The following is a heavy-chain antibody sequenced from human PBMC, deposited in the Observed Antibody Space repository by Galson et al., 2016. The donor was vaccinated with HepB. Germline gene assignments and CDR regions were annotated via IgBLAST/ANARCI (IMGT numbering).Heavy chain of an antibody. CDR1: GFTFSTYA. J-gene: IGHJ4*02. CDR2: INGNGDDT. CDR3: ALGRAAHGV. Sequence: SLRLSCAGSGFTFSTYALSWVRQSPGRGLEWLSHINGNGDDTAYVDSVRGRFTVSRDNSRNTVYLQMSNLKVEDAAIYYCALGRAAHGVWGQRTLVAVSS. D-gene: IGHD1-26*01. V-gene: IGHV3-23*01.